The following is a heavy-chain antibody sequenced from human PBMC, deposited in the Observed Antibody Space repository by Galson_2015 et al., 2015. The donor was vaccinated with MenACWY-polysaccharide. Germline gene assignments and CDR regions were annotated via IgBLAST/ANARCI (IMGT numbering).Heavy chain of an antibody. Sequence: CAISGDSVSNNSASWNWIRQSPSRGLEWLGRTYYRSKWYYGYAVSVKSRITINPDTSKNQFSLQLNSVTPEDTAVYYYARESPTAVDSWGQGTRSPSPQ. V-gene: IGHV6-1*01. CDR3: ARESPTAVDS. D-gene: IGHD2-2*01. CDR1: GDSVSNNSAS. CDR2: TYYRSKWYY. J-gene: IGHJ4*02.